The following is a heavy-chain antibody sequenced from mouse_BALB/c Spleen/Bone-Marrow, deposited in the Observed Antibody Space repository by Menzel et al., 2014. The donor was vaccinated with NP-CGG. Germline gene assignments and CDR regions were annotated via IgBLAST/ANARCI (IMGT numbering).Heavy chain of an antibody. CDR2: INPYNGDT. CDR3: GRGDDYDGDFDR. J-gene: IGHJ2*01. D-gene: IGHD2-4*01. CDR1: GYSFTGYF. V-gene: IGHV1-37*01. Sequence: EVQLQQSGPDLVKPGASVKISCKASGYSFTGYFMNWVKRSHGKSLEWIGRINPYNGDTFYNQKFKGKATLTVDKSSSTAHMELLSLTSEDSAVYYCGRGDDYDGDFDRWGQGTTLTVSS.